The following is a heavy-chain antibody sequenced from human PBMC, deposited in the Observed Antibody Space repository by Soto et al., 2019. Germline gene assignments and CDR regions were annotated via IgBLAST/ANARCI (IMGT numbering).Heavy chain of an antibody. V-gene: IGHV4-34*01. J-gene: IGHJ5*02. CDR3: ASQPNEVAATLNWFDP. CDR1: GGSFSGYY. CDR2: INHSGST. D-gene: IGHD2-15*01. Sequence: SETLSLTCAVYGGSFSGYYWSWIRQPPGKGLEWIGEINHSGSTNYNPSLKSRVTISVDTSKNQFSLKLSSVTAADTAVYYCASQPNEVAATLNWFDPWGQGTLVTVSS.